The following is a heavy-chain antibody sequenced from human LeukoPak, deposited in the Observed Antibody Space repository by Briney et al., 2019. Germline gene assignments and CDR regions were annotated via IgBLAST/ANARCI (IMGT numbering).Heavy chain of an antibody. V-gene: IGHV3-7*01. CDR3: AKMGIAAADPFDS. CDR2: IKLDGSDK. J-gene: IGHJ4*02. Sequence: GGSLRLSCAASGFTFSSYWMSCVRQAPGKGLEWVANIKLDGSDKFYVESVKGRFTISRDNAKKSMYLQMNSLRAEDTAVYYCAKMGIAAADPFDSWGQGILVTVSS. CDR1: GFTFSSYW. D-gene: IGHD6-13*01.